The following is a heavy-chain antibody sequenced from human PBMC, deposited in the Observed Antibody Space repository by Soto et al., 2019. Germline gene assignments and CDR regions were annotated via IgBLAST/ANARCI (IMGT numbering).Heavy chain of an antibody. V-gene: IGHV4-30-4*01. CDR2: ITYSGST. D-gene: IGHD6-19*01. J-gene: IGHJ6*02. Sequence: SETLSHPRTVSGGYNGGTDYNWFWIIESPGKGLEWIGYITYSGSTYYNPSLKSRVTISVDKSKNQFSLKLSSVTAADTAVYYCARAGDSSGWYNYYYGMDVWRQGNTVTVSS. CDR1: GGYNGGTDYN. CDR3: ARAGDSSGWYNYYYGMDV.